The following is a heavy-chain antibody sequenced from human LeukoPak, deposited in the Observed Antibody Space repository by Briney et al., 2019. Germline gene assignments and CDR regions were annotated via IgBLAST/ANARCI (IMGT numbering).Heavy chain of an antibody. CDR3: AKECDGDYASYFDY. D-gene: IGHD4-17*01. Sequence: WGSVRLSCAASGFTFSSYDMHWVRQAPGQGLEWVAVICYVGSNKYYAHTLQGRFTISRDNSTNTLYMQMGSLRAGDTAVYYCAKECDGDYASYFDYWGQGTLVTVSS. CDR2: ICYVGSNK. J-gene: IGHJ4*02. CDR1: GFTFSSYD. V-gene: IGHV3-33*06.